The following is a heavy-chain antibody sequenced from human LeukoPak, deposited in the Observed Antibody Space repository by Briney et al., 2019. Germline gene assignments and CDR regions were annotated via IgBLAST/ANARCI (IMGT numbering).Heavy chain of an antibody. Sequence: SVKVSCKASGGTFSSYAISWVRQAPGQGLEWMGGIIPIFGTANYAQKLQGRVTMTTDTSTGTAYMDLRSLRSDDTAVYYCASSVVPTAMADYWGQGTLVTVSS. CDR2: IIPIFGTA. CDR1: GGTFSSYA. CDR3: ASSVVPTAMADY. D-gene: IGHD2-2*01. J-gene: IGHJ4*02. V-gene: IGHV1-69*05.